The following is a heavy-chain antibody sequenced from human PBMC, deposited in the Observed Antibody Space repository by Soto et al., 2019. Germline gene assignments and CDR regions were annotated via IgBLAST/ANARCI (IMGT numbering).Heavy chain of an antibody. CDR3: VKERYGQLWLEDYGMDV. Sequence: QVQLVESGGGVVQPGTSPRLSCAASGFTFSSYGIHWVRQAPGKGLEWVALISYDGTNKYYADSVKGRFSISRDNFRTMMYLQMNSLRAEDTAVYHCVKERYGQLWLEDYGMDVWGQGTTVTVSS. V-gene: IGHV3-30*18. D-gene: IGHD5-18*01. CDR1: GFTFSSYG. CDR2: ISYDGTNK. J-gene: IGHJ6*02.